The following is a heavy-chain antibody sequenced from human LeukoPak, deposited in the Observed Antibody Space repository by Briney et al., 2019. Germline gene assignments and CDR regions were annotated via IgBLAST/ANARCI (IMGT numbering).Heavy chain of an antibody. J-gene: IGHJ3*02. CDR1: GGTFSSYA. V-gene: IGHV1-69*05. Sequence: GSSVKVSCKASGGTFSSYAISWVRQAPGQGLEWMGRIIPIFGTANYAQKLQGRVTITTDTSTSTAYMELRSLRSDDTAVYYCARLGRYSGSRGAFDSWGQGTVDTVSS. CDR2: IIPIFGTA. CDR3: ARLGRYSGSRGAFDS. D-gene: IGHD1-26*01.